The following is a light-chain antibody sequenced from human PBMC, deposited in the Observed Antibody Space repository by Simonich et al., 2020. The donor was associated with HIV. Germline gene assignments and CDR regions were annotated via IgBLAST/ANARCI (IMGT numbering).Light chain of an antibody. CDR2: EDN. J-gene: IGLJ2*01. Sequence: NFMLTQPHSVSESPGKTVTISCTRCSGSIASKYVQWYQQRPGSSPTTVIYEDNQRPSGVPDRFSGSIDRSSNSASLSISGLKTEDEADYYCQSYDSSSVVFGGGTKLTVL. CDR1: SGSIASKY. CDR3: QSYDSSSVV. V-gene: IGLV6-57*01.